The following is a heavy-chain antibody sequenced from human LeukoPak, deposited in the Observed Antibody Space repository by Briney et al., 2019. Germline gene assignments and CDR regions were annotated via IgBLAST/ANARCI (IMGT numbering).Heavy chain of an antibody. D-gene: IGHD3-22*01. V-gene: IGHV4-34*01. CDR1: GGSFSGYY. CDR3: ARRRITMIVVAHGFDY. CDR2: INHSGST. Sequence: PSETLSLTCAVYGGSFSGYYWSWIRQPPGKGLEWIGEINHSGSTNYNPSLKSRVTISVDTSKNQFSLKLSSVTAADTAVYYCARRRITMIVVAHGFDYWGQGTLVTVSS. J-gene: IGHJ4*02.